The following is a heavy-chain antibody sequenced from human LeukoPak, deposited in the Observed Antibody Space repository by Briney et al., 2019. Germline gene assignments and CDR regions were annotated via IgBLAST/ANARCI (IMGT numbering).Heavy chain of an antibody. CDR2: IYYSGST. J-gene: IGHJ4*02. D-gene: IGHD3-22*01. CDR3: AREYHYYDTRGYYYFDY. V-gene: IGHV4-59*01. CDR1: AGSISRYY. Sequence: PSETLSLTCSVSAGSISRYYWSWIRHPPGKGLEWIGYIYYSGSTNYNPSLKSRVTMSLDTSRNQFSLKLSSVTAADTAVYYCAREYHYYDTRGYYYFDYWGQGTLVTLSS.